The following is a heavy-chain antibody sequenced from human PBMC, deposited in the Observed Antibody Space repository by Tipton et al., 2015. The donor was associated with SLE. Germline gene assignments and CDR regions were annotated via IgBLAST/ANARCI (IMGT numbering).Heavy chain of an antibody. V-gene: IGHV3-7*01. CDR2: TNQDGSDK. D-gene: IGHD6-13*01. CDR1: GFTFSSYW. J-gene: IGHJ3*02. Sequence: SLRLSCAASGFTFSSYWMSWVRQAPGKGLEWVANTNQDGSDKYYVDPVKGRFTISRDNAKKSLYLQMNSLRAEDTAVYYCARDNGQQVDAFDIWGQGTMVTVSS. CDR3: ARDNGQQVDAFDI.